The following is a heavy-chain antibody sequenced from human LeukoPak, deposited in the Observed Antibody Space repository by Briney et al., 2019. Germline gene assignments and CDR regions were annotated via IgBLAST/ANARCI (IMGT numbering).Heavy chain of an antibody. CDR1: GYTLTELS. CDR2: FDPEDGET. CDR3: ARGLAYCGGDCDSGYYYYYMDV. Sequence: GASVKVSCKVSGYTLTELSMHWVRQAPGKGLEWMGGFDPEDGETIYAQKFQGRVTITADKSTSTAYMELSSLRSEDTAVYYCARGLAYCGGDCDSGYYYYYMDVWGKGTTVTVSS. V-gene: IGHV1-24*01. J-gene: IGHJ6*03. D-gene: IGHD2-21*02.